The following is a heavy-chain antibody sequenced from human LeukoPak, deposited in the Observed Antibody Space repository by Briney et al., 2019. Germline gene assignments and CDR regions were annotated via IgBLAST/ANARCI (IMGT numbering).Heavy chain of an antibody. J-gene: IGHJ4*02. CDR1: GGSFSGYY. CDR2: INHSGST. Sequence: PSETLSLTCAVYGGSFSGYYWSWIRQPPGKGLEWIGEINHSGSTNYNPSLKSRVTISVDTSKNQFSLKLSSVTAADTAVYYCSRRRYYDILTGRYFDYWGQGTLVIVSS. D-gene: IGHD3-9*01. CDR3: SRRRYYDILTGRYFDY. V-gene: IGHV4-34*01.